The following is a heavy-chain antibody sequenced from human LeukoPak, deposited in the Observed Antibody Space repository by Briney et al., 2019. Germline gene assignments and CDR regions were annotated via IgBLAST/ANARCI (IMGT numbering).Heavy chain of an antibody. CDR1: GGPISSYY. J-gene: IGHJ6*02. D-gene: IGHD1-1*01. CDR2: IYTTGST. V-gene: IGHV4-4*07. CDR3: VRDTYEGSCTRINCHGLDV. Sequence: SETLSLTCTVSGGPISSYYWSWIRQAAGKGLEWIGRIYTTGSTNFNPSLKSRVTMSLDTSKNRFSLRLTSVTAADTAVYYCVRDTYEGSCTRINCHGLDVWGQGTTVTVSS.